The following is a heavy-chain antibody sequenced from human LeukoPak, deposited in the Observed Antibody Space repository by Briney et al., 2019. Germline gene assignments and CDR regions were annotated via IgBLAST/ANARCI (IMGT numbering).Heavy chain of an antibody. D-gene: IGHD1-26*01. Sequence: PGGSLRLSCAASGFTLSNDWTHWVRQAPGKGLVWVSRISSDGTNTLYADSVKGRFTISRDNARNTLHLQMNSLRADDTVVYYCVVGGGIYWGQGTLVTVS. CDR1: GFTLSNDW. CDR3: VVGGGIY. J-gene: IGHJ4*02. V-gene: IGHV3-74*03. CDR2: ISSDGTNT.